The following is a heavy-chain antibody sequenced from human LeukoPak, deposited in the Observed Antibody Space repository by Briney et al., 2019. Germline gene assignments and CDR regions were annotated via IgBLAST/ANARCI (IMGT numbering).Heavy chain of an antibody. CDR2: LYYSGST. CDR1: GGSISSYY. D-gene: IGHD5-18*01. Sequence: PSETLSLTCTVSGGSISSYYWSWIRQPPGKGLEWIGSLYYSGSTYYNPSLKSRVTISVDTSKNQFSLKLSSVTAADTSLYYCAQLRYYYFDYWGQGTLVTVSS. V-gene: IGHV4-59*05. J-gene: IGHJ4*02. CDR3: AQLRYYYFDY.